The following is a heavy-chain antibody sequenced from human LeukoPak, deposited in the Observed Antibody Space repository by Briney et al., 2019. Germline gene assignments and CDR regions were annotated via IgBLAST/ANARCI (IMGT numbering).Heavy chain of an antibody. V-gene: IGHV3-30*04. CDR3: ARDRRSYYDSSGYSGNAFDI. CDR1: GFTFSSYA. D-gene: IGHD3-22*01. CDR2: ISYDGSNK. Sequence: PGGSLRLSCAASGFTFSSYAMHWVRQAPGKGLEWVAVISYDGSNKYYADSVKGRFTISRDNSKNTLYLQMNSLRAEDTAVYYCARDRRSYYDSSGYSGNAFDIWGQGTMVTVSS. J-gene: IGHJ3*02.